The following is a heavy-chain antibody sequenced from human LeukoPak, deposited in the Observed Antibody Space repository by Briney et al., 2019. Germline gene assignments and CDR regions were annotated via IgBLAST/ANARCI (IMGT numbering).Heavy chain of an antibody. V-gene: IGHV3-20*04. CDR3: ASERYSYRVFDY. D-gene: IGHD5-18*01. CDR2: INWNGGST. Sequence: GGSLRLSCAASGFTSDDYGMSWVRQAPGKGLEWVSGINWNGGSTGYADSVKGRFTISRDNAKNSLYLQMSSLRAEDTALYYCASERYSYRVFDYWSQGTLVTVSS. J-gene: IGHJ4*02. CDR1: GFTSDDYG.